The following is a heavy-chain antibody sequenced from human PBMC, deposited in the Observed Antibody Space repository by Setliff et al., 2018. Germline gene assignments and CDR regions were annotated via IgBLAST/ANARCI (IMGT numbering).Heavy chain of an antibody. J-gene: IGHJ4*02. CDR1: GYTLSNCI. D-gene: IGHD2-8*01. CDR3: LRLVRYCTKIACQATSGDEV. CDR2: NSAYNGKT. Sequence: ASVKVSCKASGYTLSNCILSWVRQAPGQGLEWVGWNSAYNGKTYSAQKFQDRVTLTTHTSTNMGYLELRDLRSDDTAVYYCLRLVRYCTKIACQATSGDEVWGLGTLVTVSS. V-gene: IGHV1-18*01.